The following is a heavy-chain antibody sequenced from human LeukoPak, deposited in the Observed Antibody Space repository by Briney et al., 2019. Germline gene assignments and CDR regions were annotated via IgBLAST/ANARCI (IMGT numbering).Heavy chain of an antibody. CDR3: ARGVMYQLLDS. Sequence: GGSLRLSCAASGFTFSNYWMSWVRQAPGKGLEWVANIKQDGSEKYYVDSVKGRFTISRDNAKNSLYLQMNSLRAEDTAVYCCARGVMYQLLDSRGQGTLVTVSS. J-gene: IGHJ4*02. V-gene: IGHV3-7*01. CDR1: GFTFSNYW. CDR2: IKQDGSEK. D-gene: IGHD2-2*01.